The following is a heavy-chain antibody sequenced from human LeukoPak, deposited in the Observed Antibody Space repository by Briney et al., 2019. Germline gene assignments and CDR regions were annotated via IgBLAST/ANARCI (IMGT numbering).Heavy chain of an antibody. D-gene: IGHD5-12*01. J-gene: IGHJ4*02. V-gene: IGHV1-69*04. CDR2: IIPILGIA. CDR3: ARDRPIVATIKPPCYFDY. CDR1: GGTFSSYA. Sequence: ASVKVSCKASGGTFSSYAISWVRQAPGQGLEWMGRIIPILGIANYAQKFQGRVTITADKSTSTAYMELSSLRSEDTAVYYCARDRPIVATIKPPCYFDYWGQGTLVTVSS.